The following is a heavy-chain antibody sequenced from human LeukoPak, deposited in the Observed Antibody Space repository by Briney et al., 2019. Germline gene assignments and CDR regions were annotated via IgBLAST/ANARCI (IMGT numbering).Heavy chain of an antibody. Sequence: GGSLRLSCAASGLTFSSYSMSWVRQAPGKGLEWVSAISGSGGSTYYADSVKGRFTISRDNSKNTLYLQMNSLRAEDTAVYYCAKDPYGYNYRSFDYWGQGTLVTVSS. V-gene: IGHV3-23*01. CDR3: AKDPYGYNYRSFDY. J-gene: IGHJ4*02. D-gene: IGHD5-18*01. CDR2: ISGSGGST. CDR1: GLTFSSYS.